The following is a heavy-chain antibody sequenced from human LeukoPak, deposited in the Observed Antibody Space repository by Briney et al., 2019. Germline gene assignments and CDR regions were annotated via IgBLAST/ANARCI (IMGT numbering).Heavy chain of an antibody. J-gene: IGHJ4*02. Sequence: ASETLSPTCTVSGGSISSYYWSWIRQPPGKGLEWIGYIYHSGSTNYNPSLKSRVTISVDTSKNQVSLKLSSVTAADTAVYYCTRDTYGGDYWGQGTLVTVSS. CDR2: IYHSGST. V-gene: IGHV4-59*01. D-gene: IGHD4-23*01. CDR3: TRDTYGGDY. CDR1: GGSISSYY.